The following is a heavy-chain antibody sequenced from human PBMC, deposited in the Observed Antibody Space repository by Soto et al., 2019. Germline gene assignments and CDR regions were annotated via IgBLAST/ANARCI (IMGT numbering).Heavy chain of an antibody. Sequence: EVELVESGGGLVQPGGSLRLSCAASGFTFSSNSMNWVRQAPGKGLEWVSYISSSSSTIYYADSVKGRFTISRDNAKNSLYQQMNSLRAEDTAVYYCARDLNYGLFDYWGQGTLVTVSS. CDR2: ISSSSSTI. J-gene: IGHJ4*02. CDR3: ARDLNYGLFDY. D-gene: IGHD4-17*01. V-gene: IGHV3-48*01. CDR1: GFTFSSNS.